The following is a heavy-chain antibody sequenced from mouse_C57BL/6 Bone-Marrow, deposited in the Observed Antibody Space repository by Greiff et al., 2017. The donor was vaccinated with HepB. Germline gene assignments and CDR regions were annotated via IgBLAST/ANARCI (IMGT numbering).Heavy chain of an antibody. CDR2: IYPGDGDT. CDR1: GYAFSSSW. J-gene: IGHJ1*03. D-gene: IGHD1-1*01. CDR3: ARRFSTTVVARYFDV. V-gene: IGHV1-82*01. Sequence: QVQLKESGPELVKPGASVKISCKASGYAFSSSWMNWVKQRPGKGLEWIGRIYPGDGDTNYNGKFKGKATLTADKSSSTAYMQLSSLTSEDSAVYFCARRFSTTVVARYFDVWGTGTTVTVSS.